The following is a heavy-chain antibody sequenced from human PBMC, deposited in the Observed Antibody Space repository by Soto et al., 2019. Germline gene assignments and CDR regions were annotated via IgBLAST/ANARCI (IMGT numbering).Heavy chain of an antibody. CDR2: IIPIFGTA. CDR3: ARHPRQKYYYGLDV. J-gene: IGHJ6*02. Sequence: QVQLVQSGAEVKKPGSSVKVSCKASGGTFSRYAISWVRQAPGQGLEWMGGIIPIFGTANYAQKFQRRVTITADESTSTAYMQLSSLRSEDTAAYYCARHPRQKYYYGLDVWGQGTTVTVS. CDR1: GGTFSRYA. V-gene: IGHV1-69*12.